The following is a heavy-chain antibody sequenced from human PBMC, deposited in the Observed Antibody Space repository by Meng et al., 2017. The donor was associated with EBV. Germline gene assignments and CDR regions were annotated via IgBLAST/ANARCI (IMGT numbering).Heavy chain of an antibody. V-gene: IGHV7-4-1*02. CDR1: GYTFRNYA. CDR3: ARGVEENGSHYPFDS. J-gene: IGHJ4*02. CDR2: INTYSGKA. Sequence: QVPLVYVGAGWKRPGASVKGSCKASGYTFRNYAINWIRQVPGQGLEWMGWINTYSGKATFAQGFTGRFVFSLDTPVTTAHLQISGLKTEDSAVYYCARGVEENGSHYPFDSWGQGTLVTVSS. D-gene: IGHD1-1*01.